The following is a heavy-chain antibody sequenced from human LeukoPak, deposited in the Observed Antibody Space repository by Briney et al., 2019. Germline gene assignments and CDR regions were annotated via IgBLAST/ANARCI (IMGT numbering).Heavy chain of an antibody. Sequence: PGGSLRLSCAASGFTFSSYWMSWVRQAPGKGLEWVANIKQDGSEKYYVDSVKGRFTISRDNAKNSLYLQMNSLRAEDTAVYYCAGAWRGMVRTLDYWGQGTLVTVSS. CDR1: GFTFSSYW. D-gene: IGHD3-10*01. J-gene: IGHJ4*02. CDR2: IKQDGSEK. CDR3: AGAWRGMVRTLDY. V-gene: IGHV3-7*01.